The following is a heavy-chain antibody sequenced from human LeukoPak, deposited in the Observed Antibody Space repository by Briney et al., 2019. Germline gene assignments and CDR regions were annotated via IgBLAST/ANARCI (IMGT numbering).Heavy chain of an antibody. CDR1: GFTVSTNS. D-gene: IGHD3-22*01. CDR2: IYSGGST. J-gene: IGHJ4*02. CDR3: ARRAGDYSHPYDY. V-gene: IGHV3-53*01. Sequence: SGGSPRLSCTVSGFTVSTNSMSWVRQTPGKGLEWVSFIYSGGSTHYSDSVKGRFTISRDHSKNTLYLQMNSLRAEDTAVYYCARRAGDYSHPYDYWGQGTLVTVSS.